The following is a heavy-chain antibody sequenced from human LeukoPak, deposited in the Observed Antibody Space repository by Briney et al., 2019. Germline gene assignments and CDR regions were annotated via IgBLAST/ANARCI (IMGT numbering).Heavy chain of an antibody. D-gene: IGHD3-10*01. CDR2: VFYSGST. CDR3: ARNSYYYAADAFDI. Sequence: SETLSLTCTVSGGSISNYYWSWIRQPPGKGLEWIGYVFYSGSTNYNPSLSSRVTISVDTSKNQFSLKLSSVTAADTAVYYCARNSYYYAADAFDIWGQGTMVTVSS. J-gene: IGHJ3*02. CDR1: GGSISNYY. V-gene: IGHV4-59*01.